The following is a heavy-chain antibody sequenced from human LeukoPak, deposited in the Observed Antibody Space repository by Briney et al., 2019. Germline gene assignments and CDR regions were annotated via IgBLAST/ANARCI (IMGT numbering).Heavy chain of an antibody. Sequence: ASVKVSCKASGYTFTSYAMNWVRQAPGQGLEWMGWMNPNSGNTGYAQKFQGRVTMTRNTSISTAYMELSSLRSEDTAVYYCARVADYYGSGSYYLIRTSAFDIWGQGTMVTVSS. CDR3: ARVADYYGSGSYYLIRTSAFDI. J-gene: IGHJ3*02. CDR1: GYTFTSYA. D-gene: IGHD3-10*01. V-gene: IGHV1-8*02. CDR2: MNPNSGNT.